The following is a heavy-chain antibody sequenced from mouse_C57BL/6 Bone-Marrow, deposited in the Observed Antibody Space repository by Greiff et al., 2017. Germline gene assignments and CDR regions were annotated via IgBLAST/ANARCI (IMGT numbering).Heavy chain of an antibody. CDR2: INPSTGGT. CDR1: GYSFTGYY. D-gene: IGHD4-1*01. CDR3: ARAELTGTPYYAMDY. J-gene: IGHJ4*01. Sequence: LMEPGASVKISCKASGYSFTGYYMNWVKQSPEKSLEWIGEINPSTGGTTYNQKFKAKATLTVDKSSSTAYMQRKSLTSEDSAVYYCARAELTGTPYYAMDYWGQGTSVTVSS. V-gene: IGHV1-42*01.